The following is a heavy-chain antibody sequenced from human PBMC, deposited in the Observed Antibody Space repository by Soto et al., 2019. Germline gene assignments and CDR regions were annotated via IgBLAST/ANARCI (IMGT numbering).Heavy chain of an antibody. J-gene: IGHJ6*02. CDR3: ARQQLLPFYYALDV. V-gene: IGHV4-59*01. D-gene: IGHD6-13*01. Sequence: SETLSLTCTVSGGSISGYYWSWIRQSPGKGLEYIGYIYYRGSTNYNPSLKSRVTMSVVTSRNQFSLKVNSVTAADTAVYYCARQQLLPFYYALDVWGQGTTVTVSS. CDR1: GGSISGYY. CDR2: IYYRGST.